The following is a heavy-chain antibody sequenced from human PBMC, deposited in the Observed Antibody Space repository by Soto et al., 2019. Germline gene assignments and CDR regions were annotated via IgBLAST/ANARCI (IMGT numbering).Heavy chain of an antibody. CDR3: HGYRY. D-gene: IGHD5-12*01. CDR2: IYSGGTI. V-gene: IGHV3-53*01. CDR1: GFTVTINY. Sequence: EVQVVESGGGLVQPGGSLRLSCAVSGFTVTINYMSWVRQAPGKGLEWVSVIYSGGTIYYADSVKGRFTISRDTSKNTLYLQMNSLRGDDTAVYYCHGYRYWGQGTLVTVSS. J-gene: IGHJ4*02.